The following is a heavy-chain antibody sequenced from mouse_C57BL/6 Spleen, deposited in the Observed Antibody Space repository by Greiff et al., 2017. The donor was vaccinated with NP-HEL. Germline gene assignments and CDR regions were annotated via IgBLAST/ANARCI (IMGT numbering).Heavy chain of an antibody. CDR3: TRDPYYYGSSPYYFDY. V-gene: IGHV5-9-1*02. D-gene: IGHD1-1*01. J-gene: IGHJ2*01. CDR2: ISSGGDYI. Sequence: EVKLVESGEGLVKPGGSLKLSCAASGFTFSSYAMSWVRQTPEKRLEWVAYISSGGDYIYYADTVKGRFTISRDNARNTLYLQMSSLKSEDTAMYYCTRDPYYYGSSPYYFDYWGQGTTLTVAS. CDR1: GFTFSSYA.